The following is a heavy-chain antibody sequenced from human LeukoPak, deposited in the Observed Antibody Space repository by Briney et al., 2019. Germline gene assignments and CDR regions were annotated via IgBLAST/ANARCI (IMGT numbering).Heavy chain of an antibody. D-gene: IGHD3-3*01. CDR2: IRSKANGYAT. CDR3: TTKISYYDFWSGYSPFDY. V-gene: IGHV3-73*01. CDR1: GFTFSGSA. Sequence: AGGSLRLSCAASGFTFSGSAMHWVRQASGKGLEWVGRIRSKANGYATAYAASVKGRFTISRDDSKNTAYLQMNSLETEDTAVYYCTTKISYYDFWSGYSPFDYWGQGTLVTVSS. J-gene: IGHJ4*02.